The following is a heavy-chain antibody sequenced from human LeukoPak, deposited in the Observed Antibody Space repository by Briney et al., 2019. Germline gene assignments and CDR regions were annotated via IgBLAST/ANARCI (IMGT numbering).Heavy chain of an antibody. CDR1: GYTSTSYG. CDR3: AGRYSYDNWFDP. CDR2: ISAYNGNT. D-gene: IGHD5-18*01. J-gene: IGHJ5*02. Sequence: ASVKVSCKASGYTSTSYGISWVRQAPGQGLEWMGWISAYNGNTNYAQKLQGRVTMTTDTSTSTAYMELRSLRSDDTAVYYCAGRYSYDNWFDPWGQGTLVTVSS. V-gene: IGHV1-18*01.